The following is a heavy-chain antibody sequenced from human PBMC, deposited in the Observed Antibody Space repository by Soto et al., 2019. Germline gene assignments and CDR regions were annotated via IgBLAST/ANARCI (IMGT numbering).Heavy chain of an antibody. CDR2: ISYDGSNK. CDR3: ARVGIAARPRGWFDP. Sequence: PGGSLRLSSAASGFTFSSYAMHWVRQAPGKGLEWVAVISYDGSNKYYADSVKGRFTISRDNSKTTLYLQMNSLRAEDTAVYYCARVGIAARPRGWFDPWGQGTLVTVSS. V-gene: IGHV3-30-3*01. J-gene: IGHJ5*02. D-gene: IGHD6-6*01. CDR1: GFTFSSYA.